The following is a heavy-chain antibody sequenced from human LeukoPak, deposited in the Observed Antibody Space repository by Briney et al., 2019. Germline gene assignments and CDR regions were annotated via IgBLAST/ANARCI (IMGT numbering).Heavy chain of an antibody. Sequence: GASVKVSCKVSGYTLTELSMHWVRQAPGKGLEWMGGFDPEDSETIYAQKFQGRVTMTEDTSTDTAYMELSSLRSEDTAVYYCATAGVGQYLITPRTPPDADYWGQGTLVTVSS. CDR1: GYTLTELS. D-gene: IGHD4-23*01. CDR3: ATAGVGQYLITPRTPPDADY. CDR2: FDPEDSET. V-gene: IGHV1-24*01. J-gene: IGHJ4*02.